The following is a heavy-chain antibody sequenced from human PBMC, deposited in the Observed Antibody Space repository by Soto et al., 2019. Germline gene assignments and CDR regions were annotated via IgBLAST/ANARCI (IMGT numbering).Heavy chain of an antibody. CDR1: GYTFTSYG. D-gene: IGHD3-9*01. Sequence: ASVKVSCKASGYTFTSYGISWVRQAPGQGLEWMGWISAYNGNTNYAQKLQGRVTMTTDTSTSTAYMELTSLTAADTAVYYCASYELLTAYFPQFLFDYWGRGTLVTVSS. CDR2: ISAYNGNT. CDR3: ASYELLTAYFPQFLFDY. J-gene: IGHJ4*01. V-gene: IGHV1-18*01.